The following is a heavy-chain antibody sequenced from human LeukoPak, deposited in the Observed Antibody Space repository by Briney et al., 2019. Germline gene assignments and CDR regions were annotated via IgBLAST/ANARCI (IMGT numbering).Heavy chain of an antibody. V-gene: IGHV4-30-4*01. CDR2: MYYSGST. CDR3: ARPYYYDSRIDS. J-gene: IGHJ5*01. CDR1: GGSISSGDYY. Sequence: SETLSLTCTVSGGSISSGDYYWSWIRQPPGKGLEWIGYMYYSGSTYYNPSLKSRVVISVDTSKNQFSLKLSSVTAADTAVYYCARPYYYDSRIDSWGQGTLVTVSS. D-gene: IGHD3-22*01.